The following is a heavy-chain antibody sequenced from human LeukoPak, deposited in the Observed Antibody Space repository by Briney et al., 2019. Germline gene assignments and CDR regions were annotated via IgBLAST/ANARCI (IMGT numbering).Heavy chain of an antibody. CDR1: GGSFSSSGY. CDR3: ARGKTTVTTRRNWFDP. CDR2: IHYTGNT. D-gene: IGHD4-17*01. J-gene: IGHJ5*02. Sequence: PSETLSLTCTVSGGSFSSSGYWSWIRQPPGKGLEWIGYIHYTGNTYYNPSLKSRVSISVDMSQNQFSLNLNSVTAADTAVYYCARGKTTVTTRRNWFDPWGQGTLVTVSS. V-gene: IGHV4-31*03.